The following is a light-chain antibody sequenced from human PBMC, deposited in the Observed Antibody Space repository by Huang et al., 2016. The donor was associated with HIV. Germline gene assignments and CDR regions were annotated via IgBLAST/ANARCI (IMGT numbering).Light chain of an antibody. J-gene: IGKJ4*01. CDR2: AAS. CDR3: QQLDSYPLT. CDR1: QGIGTY. Sequence: IQLTQSPSSLSASVGDRVTITCRASQGIGTYLAWYQQKPGKAPELLIEAASTLQSGVASRFSGGGSGTIFTLTISNLQPEDFATYYCQQLDSYPLTFGGGTEVEIK. V-gene: IGKV1-9*01.